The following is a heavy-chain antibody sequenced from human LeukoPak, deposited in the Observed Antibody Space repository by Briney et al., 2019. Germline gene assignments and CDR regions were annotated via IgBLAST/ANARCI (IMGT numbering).Heavy chain of an antibody. Sequence: PSETLSLTCTVSGGSISTYYWSWIRQPPGKGLEWIGYIYYSGNTYYNPSLKSRVTMSVDTSKNQFSLKLSSVTAADTAVYYCARHYQGKPAAIPFGFWGQGTMVTVPS. J-gene: IGHJ4*02. CDR1: GGSISTYY. CDR3: ARHYQGKPAAIPFGF. CDR2: IYYSGNT. D-gene: IGHD2-2*01. V-gene: IGHV4-59*08.